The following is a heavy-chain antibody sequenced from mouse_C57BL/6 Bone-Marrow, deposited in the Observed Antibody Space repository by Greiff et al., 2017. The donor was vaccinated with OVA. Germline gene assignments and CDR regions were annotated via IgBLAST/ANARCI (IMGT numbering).Heavy chain of an antibody. CDR3: AKLGTTVVASFDY. Sequence: VQLQQSGPELVKPGASVKISCKASGYTFTDYYMNWVKQSHGKSLEWIGDINPNNGGTSYNQKFKGKATLTVDKSSSTAYMELRSLTSEDSAVDYCAKLGTTVVASFDYWGQGTTLTVSS. J-gene: IGHJ2*01. V-gene: IGHV1-26*01. CDR1: GYTFTDYY. D-gene: IGHD1-1*01. CDR2: INPNNGGT.